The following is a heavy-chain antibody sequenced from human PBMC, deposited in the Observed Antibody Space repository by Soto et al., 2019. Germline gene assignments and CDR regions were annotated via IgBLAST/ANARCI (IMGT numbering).Heavy chain of an antibody. V-gene: IGHV4-59*01. CDR3: ARVVVPAAMRAFNYYYYMDV. Sequence: SETLSLTCTASGGSISSYYWSWIRQPPGKGLEWIGYIYYSGSTNYNPSLKSRVTISVDTSKNQFSLKLSSVTAADTAVYYCARVVVPAAMRAFNYYYYMDVWGKGTTVTVSS. CDR2: IYYSGST. D-gene: IGHD2-2*01. CDR1: GGSISSYY. J-gene: IGHJ6*03.